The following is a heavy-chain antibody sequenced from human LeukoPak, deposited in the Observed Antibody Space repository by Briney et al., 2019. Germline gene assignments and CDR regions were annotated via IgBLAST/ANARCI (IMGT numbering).Heavy chain of an antibody. V-gene: IGHV4-38-2*02. CDR3: ARLGSSGYNDYFAY. Sequence: SETLSLTCTVSGYSISSGYYWGWIRQTAGKGLDWIGSSYHSGSTYYNPSLKSRVTISVYPSKNQFSLTLSSLTAADTAVYYRARLGSSGYNDYFAYWGQGTLVTVSS. D-gene: IGHD5-24*01. CDR2: SYHSGST. J-gene: IGHJ4*02. CDR1: GYSISSGYY.